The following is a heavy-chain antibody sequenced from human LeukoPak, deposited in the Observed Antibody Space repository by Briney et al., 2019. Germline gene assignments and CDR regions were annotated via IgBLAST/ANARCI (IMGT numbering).Heavy chain of an antibody. Sequence: SETLSLTCAVYGGSFSNYYWTWIRQPPGKGLEWIGYIYYSGSTNYNPSLKSRVTISVDASKNQFSLKLSSVTAADTAVYYCARVGYDILTGYYIYYYYMDVWGKGTTVTVSS. D-gene: IGHD3-9*01. CDR3: ARVGYDILTGYYIYYYYMDV. J-gene: IGHJ6*03. CDR2: IYYSGST. V-gene: IGHV4-59*12. CDR1: GGSFSNYY.